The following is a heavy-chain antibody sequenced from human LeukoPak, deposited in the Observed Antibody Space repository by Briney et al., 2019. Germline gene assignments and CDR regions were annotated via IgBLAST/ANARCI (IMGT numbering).Heavy chain of an antibody. V-gene: IGHV1-2*02. CDR2: INPNSGGT. J-gene: IGHJ5*02. CDR3: AKARRISPAGTDWLDP. D-gene: IGHD6-13*01. CDR1: GYSFTSYY. Sequence: ASVKVSCKASGYSFTSYYMHWVRQAPGQGLEWMGWINPNSGGTKYAQTFQGRVTLTRDTSVTTAYMELNSLRSDDTAVYYCAKARRISPAGTDWLDPWGQGTLVTVSS.